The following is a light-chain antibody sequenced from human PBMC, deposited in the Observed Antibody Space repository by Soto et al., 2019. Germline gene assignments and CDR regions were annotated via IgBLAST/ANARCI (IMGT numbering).Light chain of an antibody. Sequence: EVVMTLSPATVSLTTGEGATLSCRASQTVSNNLAWYQQKPGQAPRLLIYGASTRATGIPARFSGSGSGTEFTLTISSLQSEDFAVYYCQQDNNWPPWTFGQGSKVDI. V-gene: IGKV3-15*01. CDR1: QTVSNN. CDR3: QQDNNWPPWT. CDR2: GAS. J-gene: IGKJ1*01.